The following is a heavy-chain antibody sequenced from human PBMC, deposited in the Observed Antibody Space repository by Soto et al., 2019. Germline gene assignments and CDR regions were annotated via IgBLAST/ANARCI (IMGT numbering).Heavy chain of an antibody. V-gene: IGHV3-30*04. D-gene: IGHD2-15*01. CDR3: ARGDREDTAVVIGVRPGEYGVDV. CDR2: ISYNGGNR. CDR1: GFTFSNYA. J-gene: IGHJ6*02. Sequence: QVQLVESGGGVVHAGRSLRLSCAASGFTFSNYAMHWVRQAPGKGLECVAVISYNGGNRFYRDYVKGRFTISRDNSKNTVHLQIDSLRYEDAAVYYCARGDREDTAVVIGVRPGEYGVDVWGQGTTVTVSS.